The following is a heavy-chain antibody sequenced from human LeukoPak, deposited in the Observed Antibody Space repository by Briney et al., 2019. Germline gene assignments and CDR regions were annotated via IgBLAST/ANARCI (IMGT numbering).Heavy chain of an antibody. CDR2: VSHSGTT. CDR1: GGSFSGFY. Sequence: PSETLSLTCAVYGGSFSGFYWSWIRQPPGKGLEWIGEVSHSGTTYYNPSLESRVTVSVDTSKSQFSLRLSSVTAADTAVYYCARGGLDTKRGGYFDFWGQGNLVTVSS. D-gene: IGHD5-18*01. J-gene: IGHJ4*02. V-gene: IGHV4-34*01. CDR3: ARGGLDTKRGGYFDF.